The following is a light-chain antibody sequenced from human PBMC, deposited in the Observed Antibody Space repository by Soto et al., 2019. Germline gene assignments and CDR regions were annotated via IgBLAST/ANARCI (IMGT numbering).Light chain of an antibody. V-gene: IGKV3-15*01. J-gene: IGKJ1*01. CDR1: QSVSSN. CDR3: QQYNNWPPWT. Sequence: EIVMTQSPATLSVSPGERDTLSCRASQSVSSNLAWYQQKPGQAPRLLIYGASTRATGIPARFSGSGSGTEFTLTIRRLQSEDFAVYYCQQYNNWPPWTFGQGTKVEIK. CDR2: GAS.